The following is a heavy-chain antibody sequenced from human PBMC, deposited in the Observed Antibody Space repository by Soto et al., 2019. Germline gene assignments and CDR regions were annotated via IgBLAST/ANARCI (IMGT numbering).Heavy chain of an antibody. CDR3: ARESKSVVVTAMEVWYFDL. V-gene: IGHV1-69*12. Sequence: QVQLVQSGAEVKKPGSSVKVSCKASGGTFSSYAISWVRQAPGQGLEWMGGIIPIFGTANYAQKFQGRVTITADESTSTAYMELSSLRSEDTAVYYCARESKSVVVTAMEVWYFDLWGRGTLVTVSS. CDR2: IIPIFGTA. CDR1: GGTFSSYA. J-gene: IGHJ2*01. D-gene: IGHD2-21*02.